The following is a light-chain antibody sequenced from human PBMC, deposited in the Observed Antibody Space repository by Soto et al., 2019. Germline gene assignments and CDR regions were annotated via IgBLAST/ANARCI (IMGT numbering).Light chain of an antibody. CDR3: SSYTISSTLA. CDR1: SSDVGGYNY. V-gene: IGLV2-14*01. CDR2: AVT. Sequence: QSALTQPASVSGSPGQSITISCTGTSSDVGGYNYVSWYQQHPGKAPKLMIYAVTDRPSGVSSRFSGSKSGNTASLTISGLQAEDEADYYCSSYTISSTLAFGGGTKLTVL. J-gene: IGLJ2*01.